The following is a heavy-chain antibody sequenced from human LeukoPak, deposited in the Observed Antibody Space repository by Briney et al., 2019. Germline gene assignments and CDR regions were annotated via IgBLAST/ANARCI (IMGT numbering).Heavy chain of an antibody. CDR3: ARGGDYGDYDAFDI. CDR2: IYSTGST. D-gene: IGHD4-17*01. V-gene: IGHV3-66*02. J-gene: IGHJ3*02. Sequence: GGSLRLSCAASGFTFSSYAMSWVRQAPGKGLEWVSVIYSTGSTYYADSVKGRFTISRDNSKNTLYLQMNSLRAEDTAVYYCARGGDYGDYDAFDIWGQGTMVTVSS. CDR1: GFTFSSYA.